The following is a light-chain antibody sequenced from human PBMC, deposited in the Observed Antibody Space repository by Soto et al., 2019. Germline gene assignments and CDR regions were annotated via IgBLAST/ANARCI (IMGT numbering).Light chain of an antibody. Sequence: QSVLTQPPSASGTPGQRVTISCSGNTSNLEDNHVYWYRRLPGTAPRLLLYRNNQRPSGVPHRFSGSKSGTSAYLAISGLRSEDEDDDFCLSWDDSLSVVVFGGGTKVTVL. V-gene: IGLV1-47*01. CDR3: LSWDDSLSVVV. CDR2: RNN. CDR1: TSNLEDNH. J-gene: IGLJ2*01.